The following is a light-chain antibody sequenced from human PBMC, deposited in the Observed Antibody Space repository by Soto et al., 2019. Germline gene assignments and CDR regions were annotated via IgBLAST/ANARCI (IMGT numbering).Light chain of an antibody. CDR3: SSYAGGNEVI. CDR2: EVT. V-gene: IGLV2-8*01. J-gene: IGLJ2*01. CDR1: SSDVGGYNF. Sequence: QSALTQPPSASGSPGQSVTISCTGTSSDVGGYNFVSWYHQHPGKAPKLMIYEVTKRPSGVPDRFSGSKSGNTASLTVSGLQAEDEADYYCSSYAGGNEVIFGGGTKVIVL.